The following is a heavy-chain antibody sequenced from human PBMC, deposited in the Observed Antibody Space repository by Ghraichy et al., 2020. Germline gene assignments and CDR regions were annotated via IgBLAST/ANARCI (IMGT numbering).Heavy chain of an antibody. V-gene: IGHV4-34*01. D-gene: IGHD3-10*01. CDR2: INHSGSS. CDR1: GGAFSGYY. Sequence: SETLSLTCEVYGGAFSGYYWSWIRQPPGKGLEWIGEINHSGSSNYNPSLKSRLTISVDTSKNEFSLKLSSVTAADTAVYYCARGGSGTYGLGEYWGQGTLVTVSS. J-gene: IGHJ4*02. CDR3: ARGGSGTYGLGEY.